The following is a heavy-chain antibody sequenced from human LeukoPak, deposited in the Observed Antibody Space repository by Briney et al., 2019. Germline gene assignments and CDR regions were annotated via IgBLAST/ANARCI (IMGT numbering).Heavy chain of an antibody. CDR1: GGSISSYY. CDR3: AREHCSSTSCYRGQFDY. D-gene: IGHD2-2*01. V-gene: IGHV4-59*01. Sequence: SETLSLTCTVSGGSISSYYWSWSRQPPGKGLEWIGCIYYSGSTNYNPSLTSRVTISVDTSKNQFSLKLSSVTAADTAVYYCAREHCSSTSCYRGQFDYWGQGTLVTVSS. J-gene: IGHJ4*02. CDR2: IYYSGST.